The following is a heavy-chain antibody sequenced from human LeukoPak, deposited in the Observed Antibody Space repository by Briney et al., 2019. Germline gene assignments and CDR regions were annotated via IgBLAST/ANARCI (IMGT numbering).Heavy chain of an antibody. CDR1: GFTFSSYN. V-gene: IGHV3-64*01. Sequence: GGSLRLSCAAPGFTFSSYNMQWVRQAPGQGLEYVSAITDNGRNTYYSHSVKGRFTISRDNSKNTLYLQIGSLRPEDTGVYYCARSSGYSNGPPRDYWGQGTLVTVSS. CDR2: ITDNGRNT. D-gene: IGHD5-18*01. J-gene: IGHJ4*02. CDR3: ARSSGYSNGPPRDY.